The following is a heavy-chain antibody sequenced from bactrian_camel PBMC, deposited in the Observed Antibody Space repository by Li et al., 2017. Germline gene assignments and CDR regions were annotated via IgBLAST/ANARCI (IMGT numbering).Heavy chain of an antibody. J-gene: IGHJ4*01. Sequence: HVQLVESGGGSAQSGGSLRLSCVASGYTIGRAYCMGWFRGKEREVVAVIEGDGSVTYADSVKGRFTISRDNAKNTVYQQMNSLKPEDTAVYYCGRWVQRTMFDWGQGTQVTVS. CDR2: IEGDGSV. CDR1: GYTIGRAYC. V-gene: IGHV3S53*01. D-gene: IGHD2*01. CDR3: GRWVQRTMFD.